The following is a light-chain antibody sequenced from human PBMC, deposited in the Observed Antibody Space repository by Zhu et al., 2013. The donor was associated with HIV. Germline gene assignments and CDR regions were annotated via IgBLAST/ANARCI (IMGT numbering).Light chain of an antibody. J-gene: IGKJ5*01. CDR1: HYILNSH. Sequence: ENVLTQSPDTLSLSPGETATLSCRASHYILNSHLAWYQQRPGQAPRLLIYGASSRATGVPDRVTGSGSETDFTLSISRLKPEDFAVYYCQQYGDSPFTFGQGTRLDIK. CDR3: QQYGDSPFT. V-gene: IGKV3-20*01. CDR2: GAS.